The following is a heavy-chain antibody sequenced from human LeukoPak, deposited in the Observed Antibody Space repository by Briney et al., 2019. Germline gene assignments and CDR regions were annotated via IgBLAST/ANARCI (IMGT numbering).Heavy chain of an antibody. Sequence: SETLSLTCTVYGGSISSYYWSWIRQPPGKGLEWIGYIYYSGSTNYNPSLKSRVTISVDTSKNQFSLKLSSVTAADTAVYYCARRFSSGWWTFDYWGQGTLVTVSS. CDR2: IYYSGST. CDR3: ARRFSSGWWTFDY. J-gene: IGHJ4*02. CDR1: GGSISSYY. V-gene: IGHV4-59*01. D-gene: IGHD6-19*01.